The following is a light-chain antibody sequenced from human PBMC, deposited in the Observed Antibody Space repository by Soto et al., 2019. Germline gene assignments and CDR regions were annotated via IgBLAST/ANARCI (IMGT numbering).Light chain of an antibody. V-gene: IGKV1-33*01. J-gene: IGKJ5*01. CDR3: QQQAHRPIT. CDR2: DAS. CDR1: HDISHY. Sequence: DILITGFPSFIKKSVGDTVTITCQASHDISHYLNWYQQKPVKALKLLIYDASNLHPGVPSQFRGSGSGTEFSFNISSLQPEEVATYYLQQQAHRPITFGQRTR.